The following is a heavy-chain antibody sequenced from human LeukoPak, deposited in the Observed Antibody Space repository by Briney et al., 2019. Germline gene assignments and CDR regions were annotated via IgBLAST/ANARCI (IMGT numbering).Heavy chain of an antibody. J-gene: IGHJ5*02. V-gene: IGHV3-30*03. CDR1: GFTFSSYG. CDR2: ISYDGSNK. CDR3: ARVSLTDNWFDP. Sequence: GGSLRLSCAASGFTFSSYGMHWVRQAPGKGLEWVAVISYDGSNKYYADSVKGRFTISRDNSKNTLYLQMNSLRAEDTALYYCARVSLTDNWFDPWGQGTLVTVSS.